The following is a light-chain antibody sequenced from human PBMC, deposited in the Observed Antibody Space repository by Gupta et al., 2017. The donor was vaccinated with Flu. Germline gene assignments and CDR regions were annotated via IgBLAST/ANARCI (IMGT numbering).Light chain of an antibody. J-gene: IGKJ5*01. Sequence: TLSLSPGERSTPSCGASQSVSSYLAWYQQKPGQAPRLLIYDASNMATGIPARFSGSGSGTDXTLTITXREPEDFAVYYCHQPTNWPRNTFGXGTPLDIK. CDR3: HQPTNWPRNT. CDR1: QSVSSY. CDR2: DAS. V-gene: IGKV3-11*01.